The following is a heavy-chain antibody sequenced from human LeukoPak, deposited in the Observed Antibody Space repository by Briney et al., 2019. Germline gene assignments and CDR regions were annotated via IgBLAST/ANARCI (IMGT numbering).Heavy chain of an antibody. V-gene: IGHV4-31*03. Sequence: KPSETLSLTCTVSGGSISSGDYYWSWIRQHPGKGLEWIGYIYYSGSTYYNPSLKSRLTISLDTSKNQFSLKLSSVTAADTAVYYCARADYNNYGGTFGPWGQGTLVTVSS. CDR3: ARADYNNYGGTFGP. CDR1: GGSISSGDYY. CDR2: IYYSGST. D-gene: IGHD4-11*01. J-gene: IGHJ5*02.